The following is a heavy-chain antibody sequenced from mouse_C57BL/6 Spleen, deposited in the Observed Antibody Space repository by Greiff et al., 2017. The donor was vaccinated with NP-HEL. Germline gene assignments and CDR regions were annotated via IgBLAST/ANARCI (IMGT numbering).Heavy chain of an antibody. CDR3: AREGDGYYLAWFAC. D-gene: IGHD2-3*01. CDR2: IYPGDGDT. J-gene: IGHJ3*01. Sequence: QVQLKESGAELVKPGASVKISCKASGYAFSSYWMNWVKQRPGKGLEWIGQIYPGDGDTNYNGKFKGKATLTADKSSSTAYMQLSSLTSEDSAVYFCAREGDGYYLAWFACWGQGTLVTVSA. V-gene: IGHV1-80*01. CDR1: GYAFSSYW.